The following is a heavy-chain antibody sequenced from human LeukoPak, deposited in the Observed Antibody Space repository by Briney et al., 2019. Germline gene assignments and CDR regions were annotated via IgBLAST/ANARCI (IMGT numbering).Heavy chain of an antibody. CDR3: ARGYSYGSGSYYCDY. Sequence: PGRSLRLSCAASGFTFSSYGMHWVRQAPGKGLEWVAVIWCDGSNKYYADSVKGRFTISRDNSKNTLYLQMNSLRAEDTAVYYCARGYSYGSGSYYCDYWGQGTLVTVSS. CDR1: GFTFSSYG. J-gene: IGHJ4*02. V-gene: IGHV3-33*01. CDR2: IWCDGSNK. D-gene: IGHD3-10*01.